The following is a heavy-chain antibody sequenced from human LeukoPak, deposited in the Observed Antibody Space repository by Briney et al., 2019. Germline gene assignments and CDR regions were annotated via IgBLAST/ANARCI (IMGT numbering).Heavy chain of an antibody. V-gene: IGHV3-53*01. CDR3: ARDTVTTFRFRDYQHYGMDV. CDR2: IYSGGST. J-gene: IGHJ6*02. D-gene: IGHD4-17*01. Sequence: QPGGSLRLSCAASGFTFSSNYMSWVRQAPGKGLEWVSVIYSGGSTYYADSVKGRFTISRDNSKNTLYLQMNSLRAEDTAVYHCARDTVTTFRFRDYQHYGMDVWGQGTTVTVSS. CDR1: GFTFSSNY.